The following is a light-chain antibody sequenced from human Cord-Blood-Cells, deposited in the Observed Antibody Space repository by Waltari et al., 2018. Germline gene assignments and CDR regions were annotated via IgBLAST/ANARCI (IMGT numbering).Light chain of an antibody. Sequence: DVVMTQSPLSLPVTLGQPASISCRSSQSLGHSDGNTYLNWFQQGPGQSPRRLIYKVSNRDSGVPDRFSGSGSGTDFTLKISRVEAEDVGVYYCMQGTHWPPAYTFGQGTKLEIK. J-gene: IGKJ2*01. CDR3: MQGTHWPPAYT. CDR2: KVS. CDR1: QSLGHSDGNTY. V-gene: IGKV2-30*02.